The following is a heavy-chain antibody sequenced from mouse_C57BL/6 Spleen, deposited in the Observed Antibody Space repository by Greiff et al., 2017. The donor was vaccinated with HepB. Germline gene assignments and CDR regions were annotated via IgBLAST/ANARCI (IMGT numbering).Heavy chain of an antibody. D-gene: IGHD2-4*01. J-gene: IGHJ1*03. Sequence: VQLQQSGAELARPGASVKMSCKASGYTFTSYTMHWVKQRPGQGLEWIGYINPSSGYTKYNQKFKDKATLTADKSSSTAYMQLSSLTSEDSAVYYGARTRIYYDYDGYFDVWGTGTTVTVSS. CDR1: GYTFTSYT. CDR3: ARTRIYYDYDGYFDV. CDR2: INPSSGYT. V-gene: IGHV1-4*01.